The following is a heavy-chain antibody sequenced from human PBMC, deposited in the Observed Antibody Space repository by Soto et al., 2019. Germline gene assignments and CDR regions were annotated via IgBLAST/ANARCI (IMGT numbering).Heavy chain of an antibody. CDR3: ARVTAYRHYYYGMDV. CDR1: GGSISSGDYY. J-gene: IGHJ6*02. CDR2: IYYSGST. Sequence: SETLSLTGTVSGGSISSGDYYWSWIRQPPGKGLEWIGYIYYSGSTYYNPSLKSRVTISVDTSKNQFSLKLSSVTAADTAVYYCARVTAYRHYYYGMDVWGQGTTVTVSS. V-gene: IGHV4-30-4*01. D-gene: IGHD2-21*01.